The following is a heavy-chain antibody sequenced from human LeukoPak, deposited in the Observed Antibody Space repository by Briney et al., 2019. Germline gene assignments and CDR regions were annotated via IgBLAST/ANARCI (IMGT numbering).Heavy chain of an antibody. J-gene: IGHJ5*02. V-gene: IGHV4-34*01. CDR1: GGSFSGHY. CDR2: INHSGST. CDR3: ARAGRSGYCSSTSCYTLRGWFDP. Sequence: SETLSLTCAVYGGSFSGHYWSWIRQPPGKGLEWIGEINHSGSTNYNPSLKSRVTISVDTSKNQFSLKLSSVTAADTAVYYCARAGRSGYCSSTSCYTLRGWFDPWGQGTLVTVSS. D-gene: IGHD2-2*02.